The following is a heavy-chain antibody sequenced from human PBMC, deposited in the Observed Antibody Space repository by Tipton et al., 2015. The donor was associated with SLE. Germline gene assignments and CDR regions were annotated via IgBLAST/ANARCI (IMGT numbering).Heavy chain of an antibody. CDR2: IYYSGST. Sequence: TLSLTCTVSGGSISSYYWNWIRQPPGNGLEWIGNIYYSGSTNYNPSLKSRVSMSVDTSKSQFSLKLSSVTAADTAVYYCARAAAGYWHFDLWGRGTLVTVSS. J-gene: IGHJ2*01. CDR3: ARAAAGYWHFDL. V-gene: IGHV4-59*01. D-gene: IGHD6-13*01. CDR1: GGSISSYY.